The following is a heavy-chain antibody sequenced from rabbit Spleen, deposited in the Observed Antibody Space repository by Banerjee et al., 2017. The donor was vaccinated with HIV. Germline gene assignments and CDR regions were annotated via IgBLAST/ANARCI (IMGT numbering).Heavy chain of an antibody. J-gene: IGHJ6*01. V-gene: IGHV1S45*01. D-gene: IGHD8-1*01. CDR3: ARDTGSSFSSYGMDL. Sequence: QEQLEESGGGLVKPGASPTLTCKASGFDLSNYDMCWVRQAPGKGLEWISCIAGSSSGFTYSATWAKGRFTCSKTSSTTVTLQMTSLTVADTATYFCARDTGSSFSSYGMDLWGQGTLVTVS. CDR1: GFDLSNYD. CDR2: IAGSSSGFT.